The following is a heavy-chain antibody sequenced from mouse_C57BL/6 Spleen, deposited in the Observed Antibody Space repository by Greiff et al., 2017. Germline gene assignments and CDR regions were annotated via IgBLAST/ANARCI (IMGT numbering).Heavy chain of an antibody. CDR2: IRNKANGYTT. CDR3: ARWYSSSDYFDY. V-gene: IGHV7-3*01. CDR1: GFTFTDYY. D-gene: IGHD1-1*01. J-gene: IGHJ2*01. Sequence: EVMLVESGGGLVQPGGSLSLSCAASGFTFTDYYMSWVRQPPGKALEWLGFIRNKANGYTTEYSASVKGRFTISRDNSQSILYLQMSALRAEDSATYYCARWYSSSDYFDYWGQGTTLTVSS.